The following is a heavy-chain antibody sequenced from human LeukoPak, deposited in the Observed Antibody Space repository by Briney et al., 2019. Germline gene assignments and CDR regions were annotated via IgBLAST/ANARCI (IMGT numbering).Heavy chain of an antibody. Sequence: GKGLEWVSSITSSSSYIYYADSVKGRFTISRDNAKNSLCLQMNSLRAEDTAVYYCARHVVAVGFDYWGQGTLVTVSS. CDR2: ITSSSSYI. CDR3: ARHVVAVGFDY. J-gene: IGHJ4*02. V-gene: IGHV3-21*01. D-gene: IGHD3-22*01.